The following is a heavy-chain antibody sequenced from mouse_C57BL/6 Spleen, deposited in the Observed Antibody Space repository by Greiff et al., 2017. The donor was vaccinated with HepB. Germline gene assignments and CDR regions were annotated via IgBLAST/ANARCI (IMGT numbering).Heavy chain of an antibody. CDR2: IDPSDSYT. CDR1: GYTFTSYW. V-gene: IGHV1-50*01. J-gene: IGHJ3*01. D-gene: IGHD1-1*01. Sequence: QVQLQQPGAELVKPGASVKLSCKASGYTFTSYWMQWVKQRPGQGLEWIGEIDPSDSYTNYNQKFKGKATLTVDTSSSTAYMQLSSLTSEDSAVYYCARRFTTVESFAYWGQGTLVTVSA. CDR3: ARRFTTVESFAY.